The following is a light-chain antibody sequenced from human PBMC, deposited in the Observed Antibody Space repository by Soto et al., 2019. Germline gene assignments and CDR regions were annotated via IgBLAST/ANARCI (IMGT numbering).Light chain of an antibody. Sequence: QSALTQPPSVSGAPGQRVTISCTGSSSNIGAGYDVHWYQQLPGTAPKLLTYGNSNRPSGVPDRFSGSKSGTSASLAITGLQAEDEADYYCQSYDSSLSGYVFGTGTQLTVL. CDR2: GNS. V-gene: IGLV1-40*01. CDR1: SSNIGAGYD. CDR3: QSYDSSLSGYV. J-gene: IGLJ1*01.